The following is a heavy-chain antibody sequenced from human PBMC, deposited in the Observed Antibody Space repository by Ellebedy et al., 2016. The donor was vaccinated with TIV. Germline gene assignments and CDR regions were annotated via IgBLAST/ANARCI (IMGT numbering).Heavy chain of an antibody. V-gene: IGHV5-10-1*01. CDR1: GYNFSSYW. CDR3: AVGKLDY. Sequence: PGGSLRLSCKGSGYNFSSYWINWVRQMPGKGLEWMGRIDPSDSQTNYSPSFQGHVTISADRAITTAFLQWSSLKASDTAIYYCAVGKLDYWGQGTLVAVSS. D-gene: IGHD1-26*01. J-gene: IGHJ4*02. CDR2: IDPSDSQT.